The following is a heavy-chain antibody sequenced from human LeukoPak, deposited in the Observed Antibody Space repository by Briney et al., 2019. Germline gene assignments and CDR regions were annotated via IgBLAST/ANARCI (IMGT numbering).Heavy chain of an antibody. Sequence: ASVKVSCKASGYTFTGYYMHWVRQAPGQGLEWMGWINPNSGGTNYAQKFQGRVTMTRDTSISTAYMELSRLRSDDTAVYYCARESDYGDYEMGYWGQGTLVTVSS. CDR1: GYTFTGYY. D-gene: IGHD4-17*01. V-gene: IGHV1-2*02. CDR3: ARESDYGDYEMGY. CDR2: INPNSGGT. J-gene: IGHJ4*02.